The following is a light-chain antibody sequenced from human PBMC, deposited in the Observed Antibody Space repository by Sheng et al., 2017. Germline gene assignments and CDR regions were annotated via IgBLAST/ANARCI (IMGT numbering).Light chain of an antibody. J-gene: IGKJ1*01. V-gene: IGKV3-20*01. CDR1: ESIANRY. CDR2: GAS. CDR3: QEYGTSLRT. Sequence: EIVLTQSPGTLSLSPGERATLSCGATESIANRYLAWYQQKPGQAPRLLIYGASSRATGIPDRFSGSGSGRDFTLTINRLEPEDSAVYYCQEYGTSLRTFGQGTKVEIK.